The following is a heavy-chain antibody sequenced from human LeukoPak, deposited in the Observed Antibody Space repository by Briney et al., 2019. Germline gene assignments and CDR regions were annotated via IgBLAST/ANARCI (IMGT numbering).Heavy chain of an antibody. Sequence: SETLSLTCTVSGGSISSSSYYWGWIRQPPGKGLEWIGSIYYSGSTYYNPSLKSRVTISVDTSKNQFSLKLSSVTAADTAVYYCASISITMIVVAYWGQGTLVTVSS. CDR3: ASISITMIVVAY. V-gene: IGHV4-39*01. CDR1: GGSISSSSYY. D-gene: IGHD3-22*01. CDR2: IYYSGST. J-gene: IGHJ4*02.